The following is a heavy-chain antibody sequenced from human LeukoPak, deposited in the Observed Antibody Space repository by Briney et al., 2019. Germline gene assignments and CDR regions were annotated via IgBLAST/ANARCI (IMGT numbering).Heavy chain of an antibody. CDR3: ARGRGGDFDY. CDR2: IKSDGSSI. J-gene: IGHJ4*02. CDR1: GFTFSTYW. V-gene: IGHV3-74*01. Sequence: PGGSLRLSCAASGFTFSTYWMHWVRQAQGKGLVWVSRIKSDGSSITYVDSVKGRFTISRDNAKNTLYLQMNILRVEDTAVYYCARGRGGDFDYWGRGTLVTVSS.